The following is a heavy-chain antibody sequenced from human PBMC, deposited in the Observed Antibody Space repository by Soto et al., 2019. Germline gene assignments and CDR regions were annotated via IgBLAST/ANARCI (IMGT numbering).Heavy chain of an antibody. D-gene: IGHD2-15*01. CDR2: INSNGGTT. J-gene: IGHJ5*02. Sequence: HPGGSLRLSCSASGFTFSNYVMHWVRQAPGKGLEYVSSINSNGGTTYYIDPVKGRFTISRDNSRNTLYLQMGSLRAEDTAMYYCVKDFGRIVVAPSAWGQGTPVTVSS. CDR1: GFTFSNYV. V-gene: IGHV3-64D*06. CDR3: VKDFGRIVVAPSA.